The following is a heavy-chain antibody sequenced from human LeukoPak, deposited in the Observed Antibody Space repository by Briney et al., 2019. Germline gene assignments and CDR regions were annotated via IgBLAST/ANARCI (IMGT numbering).Heavy chain of an antibody. D-gene: IGHD2-2*01. CDR3: AKTHCSSTSCSHDAFDI. J-gene: IGHJ3*02. Sequence: PGGSLRLSCAASGFTFSSYAMSWVRLAPGKGLEWVADINKDGSKKNQLDSVKGRFTISRDNAKNSLYLQMNSLRAEDTAVYYCAKTHCSSTSCSHDAFDIWGQGTMVTVSS. CDR1: GFTFSSYA. CDR2: INKDGSKK. V-gene: IGHV3-7*01.